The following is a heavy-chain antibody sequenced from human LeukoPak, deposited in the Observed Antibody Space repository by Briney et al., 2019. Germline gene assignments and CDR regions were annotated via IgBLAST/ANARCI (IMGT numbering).Heavy chain of an antibody. D-gene: IGHD3-3*01. V-gene: IGHV4-61*02. CDR2: IYTSGST. J-gene: IGHJ6*04. CDR3: AREQVLRPMDV. Sequence: SETLSLTCAVSGGSISSGDYYWSWIRQPAGKGLEWIGRIYTSGSTNYNPSLKSRVTMSVDTSKNQFSLKLSSVTAADTAVYYCAREQVLRPMDVWGKGTTVTVSS. CDR1: GGSISSGDYY.